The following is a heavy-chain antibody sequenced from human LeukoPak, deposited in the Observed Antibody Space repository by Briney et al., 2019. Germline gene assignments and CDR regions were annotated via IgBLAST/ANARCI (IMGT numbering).Heavy chain of an antibody. CDR2: IYTSGST. J-gene: IGHJ4*02. CDR3: ARHYYSSGNFYY. V-gene: IGHV4-4*09. D-gene: IGHD3-10*01. Sequence: PSETLSLTCTVSGGSISSYYWSWIRQPPGKGLEWVGYIYTSGSTNYNPSLKSRVTISVDTSKNQFSLKLSSVTAADTAVYYCARHYYSSGNFYYLGQGTLVTGSS. CDR1: GGSISSYY.